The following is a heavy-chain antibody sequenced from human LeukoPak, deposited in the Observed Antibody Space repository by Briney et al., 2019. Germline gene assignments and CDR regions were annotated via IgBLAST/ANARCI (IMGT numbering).Heavy chain of an antibody. V-gene: IGHV4-39*07. CDR2: IYFTGTT. D-gene: IGHD3-16*01. CDR1: GGSISNINYY. J-gene: IGHJ5*02. Sequence: SETLSLTCTVSGGSISNINYYWGWIRQPPGKGLEWIGSIYFTGTTYYNPSLKSRVIISVDTSKNQFSLKLSSVTAADTAVYYCARRTFYDYVWGSYPYNWFDPWGQGTLVTVSS. CDR3: ARRTFYDYVWGSYPYNWFDP.